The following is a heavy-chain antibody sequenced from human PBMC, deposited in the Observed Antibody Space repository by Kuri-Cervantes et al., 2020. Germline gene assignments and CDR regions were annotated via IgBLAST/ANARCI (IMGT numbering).Heavy chain of an antibody. Sequence: ASVKVSCKASGYTFTGYYMHWVRQAPGQGLEWMGWINPNSGGTNYAQKFQGRVTMTRDTSISTAYMELSRLRSDDTAVYYCAKDHRGGSSWYSYYYYYGMDVWGQGTTVTVSS. D-gene: IGHD6-13*01. V-gene: IGHV1-2*02. J-gene: IGHJ6*02. CDR2: INPNSGGT. CDR3: AKDHRGGSSWYSYYYYYGMDV. CDR1: GYTFTGYY.